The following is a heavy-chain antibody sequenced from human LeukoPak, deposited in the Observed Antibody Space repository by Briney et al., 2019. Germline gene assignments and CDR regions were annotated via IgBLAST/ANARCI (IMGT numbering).Heavy chain of an antibody. CDR3: ARDRDLGVVIMESWFDP. CDR1: GYTFTSYY. J-gene: IGHJ5*02. CDR2: INPSGGST. V-gene: IGHV1-46*01. D-gene: IGHD3-3*01. Sequence: ASVKVSCKASGYTFTSYYMHWVRQAPGQGLEWMGIINPSGGSTSYAQKFQGRVTMTRDTSTSTVYMELSSLRSEDTAVYYCARDRDLGVVIMESWFDPWGQGTLVTVSS.